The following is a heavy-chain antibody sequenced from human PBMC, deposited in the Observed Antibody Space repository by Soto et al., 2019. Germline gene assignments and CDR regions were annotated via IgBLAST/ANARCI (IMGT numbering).Heavy chain of an antibody. Sequence: ASVKVSCKASGYTFTGYYMHWVRQAPGQGLEWMGWINPNSGGTNYAQKFQGRVTMTRDTSISTAYMELSRLRSDDTAVYYCARGGMWEPLRPWYFDYWGQGTLVTVSS. CDR2: INPNSGGT. D-gene: IGHD1-26*01. CDR3: ARGGMWEPLRPWYFDY. CDR1: GYTFTGYY. V-gene: IGHV1-2*02. J-gene: IGHJ4*02.